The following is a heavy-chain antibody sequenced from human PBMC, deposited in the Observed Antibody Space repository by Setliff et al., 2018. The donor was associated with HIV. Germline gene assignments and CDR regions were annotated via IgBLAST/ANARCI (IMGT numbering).Heavy chain of an antibody. CDR1: GGSISSYC. J-gene: IGHJ4*02. D-gene: IGHD5-18*01. CDR2: ICSSTTT. Sequence: PSETLSLTCTVSGGSISSYCWSWIRQSAGKGLEWIGRICSSTTTNYNPSLKSRVTMSLDTAKNQFSLKLSSVTVADTAVYYCARGGYGYTSDYFDYWGQGTLVTVSS. V-gene: IGHV4-4*07. CDR3: ARGGYGYTSDYFDY.